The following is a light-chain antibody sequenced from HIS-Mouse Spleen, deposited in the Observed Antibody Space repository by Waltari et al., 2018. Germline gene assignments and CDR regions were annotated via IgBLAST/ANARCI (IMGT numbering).Light chain of an antibody. CDR2: EDS. V-gene: IGLV3-10*01. CDR3: YSTDSSGNQRV. Sequence: SYELTQPPSVSVSPGQTARITCSGDALPKKYAYWYQQTSGQAPVGVIYEDSKRPSGIPESVPRSSSGTMTTLTISGAQVEDEADDYCYSTDSSGNQRVFGGGTKLTVL. J-gene: IGLJ2*01. CDR1: ALPKKY.